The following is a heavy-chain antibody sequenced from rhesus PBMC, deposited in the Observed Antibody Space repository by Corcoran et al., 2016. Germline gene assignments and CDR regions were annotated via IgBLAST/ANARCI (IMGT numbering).Heavy chain of an antibody. CDR1: GYSISSGYS. CDR3: ATPRAYSSGWALDY. Sequence: QVHLQESGPGLVKPSETLSLTCAVSGYSISSGYSWDWIRPPPGKGLEYIGYISGGCGNTYDNPALKSRVTGPKETGKNQFSMKLNSVTAADTAEYYCATPRAYSSGWALDYWGQGVLVTVSS. J-gene: IGHJ4*01. V-gene: IGHV4-99*01. D-gene: IGHD6-31*01. CDR2: ISGGCGNT.